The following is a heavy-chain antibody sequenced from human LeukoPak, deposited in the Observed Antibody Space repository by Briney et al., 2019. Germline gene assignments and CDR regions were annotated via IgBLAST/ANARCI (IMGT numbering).Heavy chain of an antibody. V-gene: IGHV3-21*01. CDR2: ISSGSTYI. D-gene: IGHD6-13*01. CDR3: ARCIAAAGIDYYYYYMDV. J-gene: IGHJ6*03. Sequence: GGSLRLSCAASGFTFNGYSMTWVRQAPGRGLEWVSSISSGSTYIFYADSVKGRFTISRDNAKSSLYLQMNSLRAEDTAVYYCARCIAAAGIDYYYYYMDVWGKGTTVTVSS. CDR1: GFTFNGYS.